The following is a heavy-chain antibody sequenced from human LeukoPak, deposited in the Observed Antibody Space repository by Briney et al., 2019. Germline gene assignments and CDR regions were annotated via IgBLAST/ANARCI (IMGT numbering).Heavy chain of an antibody. Sequence: SGFTFDDXAXXXXRXXXGXGXXXXXXISWNSGSIVYADSVKGRFTISRDNAKNSLYLQMNSLRAEDMALYYCAKGLAGRVEYYFDYWGQGTLVTVSS. CDR1: GFTFDDXA. J-gene: IGHJ4*02. CDR3: AKGLAGRVEYYFDY. CDR2: ISWNSGSI. D-gene: IGHD3-3*01. V-gene: IGHV3-9*03.